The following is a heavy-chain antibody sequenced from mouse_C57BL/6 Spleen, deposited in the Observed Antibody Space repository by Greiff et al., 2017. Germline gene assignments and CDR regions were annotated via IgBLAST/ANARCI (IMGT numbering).Heavy chain of an antibody. CDR2: IWGVGST. V-gene: IGHV2-6*01. D-gene: IGHD1-1*01. CDR1: GFSLTSYG. Sequence: VKLMESGPGLVAPSQSLSITCTVSGFSLTSYGVDWVRQSPGKGLEWLGVIWGVGSTNYNSALNSRLSNSKDNANSQVCLKMNSLQTDDTAMYYCARYGSSSYAMDYWGQGTSVTVSS. J-gene: IGHJ4*01. CDR3: ARYGSSSYAMDY.